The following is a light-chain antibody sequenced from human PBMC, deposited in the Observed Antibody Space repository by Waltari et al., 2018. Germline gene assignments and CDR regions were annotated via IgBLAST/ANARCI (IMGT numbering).Light chain of an antibody. CDR2: KAS. CDR1: QSISSW. V-gene: IGKV1-5*03. CDR3: QQYNSSPWT. J-gene: IGKJ1*01. Sequence: TFRASQSISSWLAWYQQKPGKAPNLLIYKASTLEGGVPSRFSGSGSGTEFTLSISSLQPDDFATYYCQQYNSSPWTFGQGTRVEIK.